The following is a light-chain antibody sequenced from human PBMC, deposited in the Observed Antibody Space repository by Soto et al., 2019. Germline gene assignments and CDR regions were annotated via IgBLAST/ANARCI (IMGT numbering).Light chain of an antibody. CDR2: GAS. CDR1: QSVSSTY. J-gene: IGKJ2*01. V-gene: IGKV3-20*01. Sequence: PGESATLSCRASQSVSSTYLAWYQQKPGQAPRLLIYGASNRATGIPDRFSASGSGTDFTLSISRLEPEDFAVFFCQQYGISPYTFGQGTKLE. CDR3: QQYGISPYT.